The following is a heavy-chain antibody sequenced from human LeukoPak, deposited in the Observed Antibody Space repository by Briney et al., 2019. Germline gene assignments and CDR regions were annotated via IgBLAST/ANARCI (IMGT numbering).Heavy chain of an antibody. Sequence: SETLSLTCTVSGGSISSSSYYWGWIRQPPGKGLEWIGSIYYSGSTYYNPSPKSRVTISVDTSKNQFSLKLSSVTAADTAVYYCARPSVAYSQWLVPGGLYFDYWGQGTLVTVSS. CDR3: ARPSVAYSQWLVPGGLYFDY. CDR2: IYYSGST. CDR1: GGSISSSSYY. D-gene: IGHD6-19*01. V-gene: IGHV4-39*01. J-gene: IGHJ4*02.